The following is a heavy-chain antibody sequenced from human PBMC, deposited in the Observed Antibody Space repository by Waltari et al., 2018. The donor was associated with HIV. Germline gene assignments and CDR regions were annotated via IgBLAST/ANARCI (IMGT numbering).Heavy chain of an antibody. D-gene: IGHD3-10*01. CDR3: AREAGSESGWFDP. CDR2: IYTSGST. J-gene: IGHJ5*02. Sequence: QVQLQESGPGLVKPSQTLSLTCTVSGGSISSGSSYLSWIRQPAGRGLEWIGRIYTSGSTNYNPSLKSRVTISVDTSKNQFSLKLSSVTAADTAVYYYAREAGSESGWFDPWGQGTLVTVSS. V-gene: IGHV4-61*02. CDR1: GGSISSGSSY.